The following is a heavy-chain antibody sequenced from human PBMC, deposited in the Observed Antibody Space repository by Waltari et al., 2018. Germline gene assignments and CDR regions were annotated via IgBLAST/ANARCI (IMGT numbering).Heavy chain of an antibody. CDR1: GGSINSIIYF. D-gene: IGHD2-2*02. Sequence: HLQQWGAGLLKPSETLSLTCTVSGGSINSIIYFWGWIRQPPGKGLEWNGRLNNGGSTYYNASLRSRVTISLDTSKNQFSLKVNSVTAADTAVYYCARHESYTTRDYWGQGTLVTVSS. CDR2: LNNGGST. J-gene: IGHJ4*02. CDR3: ARHESYTTRDY. V-gene: IGHV4-39*01.